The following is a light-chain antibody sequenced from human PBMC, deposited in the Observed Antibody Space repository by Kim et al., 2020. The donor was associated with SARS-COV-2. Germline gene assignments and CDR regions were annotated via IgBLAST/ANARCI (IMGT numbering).Light chain of an antibody. CDR2: GDS. CDR1: NIGTKN. V-gene: IGLV3-9*01. Sequence: VALGQTARITSGGNNIGTKNVHWFQQKPGQAPVLVICGDSNRPSGIPERFSGSNSGNTATLTISRAQPGDEADYYCQVWDSSAGVFGGGTQLTVL. CDR3: QVWDSSAGV. J-gene: IGLJ3*02.